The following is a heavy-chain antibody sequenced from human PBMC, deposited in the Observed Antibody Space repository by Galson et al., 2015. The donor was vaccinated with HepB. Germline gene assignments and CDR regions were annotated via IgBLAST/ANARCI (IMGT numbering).Heavy chain of an antibody. D-gene: IGHD6-19*01. Sequence: SLRLSCAASGFTFSSYSMNWVRQAPGKGLEWVSYISSSSSTIYYADSVKGRFTISRDNAKNSLYLQMNSLRAEDTAVYYCARVAVAGIGRGWFDYWGQGTLVTVSS. J-gene: IGHJ4*02. CDR3: ARVAVAGIGRGWFDY. CDR1: GFTFSSYS. CDR2: ISSSSSTI. V-gene: IGHV3-48*01.